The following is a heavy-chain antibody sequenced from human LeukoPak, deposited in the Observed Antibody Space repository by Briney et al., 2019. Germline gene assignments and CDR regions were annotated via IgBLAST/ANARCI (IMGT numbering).Heavy chain of an antibody. V-gene: IGHV4-39*01. CDR1: GGSVSSTTYY. Sequence: SETLSLTCTVSGGSVSSTTYYWSWIRQPPGKGLEWIASINYSGSTYYNPSLKSRVTISVDTSENQFSLKLSSVTAADTAVYYCARYIVYGSGKYYFDYWGQGTLVTVSS. CDR3: ARYIVYGSGKYYFDY. J-gene: IGHJ4*02. D-gene: IGHD3-10*01. CDR2: INYSGST.